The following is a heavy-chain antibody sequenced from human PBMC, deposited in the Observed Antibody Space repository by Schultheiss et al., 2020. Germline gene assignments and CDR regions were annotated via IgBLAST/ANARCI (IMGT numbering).Heavy chain of an antibody. CDR1: GFTVSSNY. J-gene: IGHJ4*02. CDR2: IYSGGST. V-gene: IGHV3-53*01. Sequence: GGSLRLSCAASGFTVSSNYMSWVRQAPGKGLEWVSVIYSGGSTYYADSVKGRFTISRDNSKNTLYLQMNSLRAEDTAVYYCAKDQEVGATTLDYWGQGTLVTVSS. CDR3: AKDQEVGATTLDY. D-gene: IGHD1-26*01.